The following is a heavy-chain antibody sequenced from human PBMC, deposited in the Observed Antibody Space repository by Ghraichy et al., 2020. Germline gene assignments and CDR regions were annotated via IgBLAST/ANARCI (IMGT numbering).Heavy chain of an antibody. CDR2: ISGSGGST. D-gene: IGHD6-13*01. CDR1: GFTFSSYA. Sequence: GGSLRLSCAASGFTFSSYAMSWVRQAPGKGLEWVSAISGSGGSTYYADSVKGRFTISRDNSKNTLYLQMNSLRAEDTAVYYCAKVSQGQQLVPLGYWGQGTLVTVSS. V-gene: IGHV3-23*01. J-gene: IGHJ4*02. CDR3: AKVSQGQQLVPLGY.